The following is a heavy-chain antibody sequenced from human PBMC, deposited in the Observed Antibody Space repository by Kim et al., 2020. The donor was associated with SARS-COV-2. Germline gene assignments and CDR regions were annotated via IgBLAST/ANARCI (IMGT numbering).Heavy chain of an antibody. D-gene: IGHD6-6*01. Sequence: ASVKGRFTISRDNSKNTLYLQMNSLRAEDTAVYYCAKGSPYSSSSAFFDYWGQGTLVTVSS. J-gene: IGHJ4*02. V-gene: IGHV3-23*01. CDR3: AKGSPYSSSSAFFDY.